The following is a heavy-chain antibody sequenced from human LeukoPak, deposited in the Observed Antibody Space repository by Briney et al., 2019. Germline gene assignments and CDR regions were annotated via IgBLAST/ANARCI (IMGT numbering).Heavy chain of an antibody. D-gene: IGHD3-9*01. CDR1: GGSISSYY. J-gene: IGHJ4*02. V-gene: IGHV4-59*01. CDR3: ARVTGTEYYFDY. CDR2: IYYSGST. Sequence: SETLSLTCTVSGGSISSYYWSWIRQPPGKGLEWIGYIYYSGSTNYNPSLKSRATISVDTSKNQFSLKLSSVTAADTAVYYCARVTGTEYYFDYWGQGTLVTVSS.